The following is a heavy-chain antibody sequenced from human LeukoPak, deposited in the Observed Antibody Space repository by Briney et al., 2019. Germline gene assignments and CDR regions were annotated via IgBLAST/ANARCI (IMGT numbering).Heavy chain of an antibody. D-gene: IGHD2-15*01. CDR3: ARDQYEVVGRGDYFDY. CDR2: IKQDGSEK. CDR1: GFTFSSYW. V-gene: IGHV3-7*03. Sequence: GGSLRLSCAASGFTFSSYWMSWVRQAPGKGVEWVANIKQDGSEKYYVDSVKGRFTISRDNAKNSLYLQMNSLRAEDTAVYYCARDQYEVVGRGDYFDYWGQGTLVTVSS. J-gene: IGHJ4*02.